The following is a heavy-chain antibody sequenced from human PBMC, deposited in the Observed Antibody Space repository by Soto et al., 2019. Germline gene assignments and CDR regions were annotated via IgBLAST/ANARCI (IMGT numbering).Heavy chain of an antibody. J-gene: IGHJ5*02. CDR2: IYYSGNT. CDR1: GGSITSYY. CDR3: ARAGGSIRTWRWFDP. V-gene: IGHV4-59*01. D-gene: IGHD3-10*01. Sequence: SETLSLTCTVPGGSITSYYWSWIRQPPGKELEWLGYIYYSGNTNYNPSLKGRVTISADTSKNQFSLKLRSVTTADTAVYYCARAGGSIRTWRWFDPWGQGTLVTVSS.